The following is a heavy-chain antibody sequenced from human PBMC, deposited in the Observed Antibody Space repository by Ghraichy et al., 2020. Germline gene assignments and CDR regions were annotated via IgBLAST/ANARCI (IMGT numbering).Heavy chain of an antibody. CDR3: ALIAVAGTRFDY. D-gene: IGHD6-19*01. Sequence: ASVKVSCKASGYTFTGYYMHWVRQAPGQGLEWMGRINPNSGGTNYAQKFQGRVTMTRDTSISTAYMELSRLRSDDTAVYYCALIAVAGTRFDYWGQVTLVTVSS. J-gene: IGHJ4*02. V-gene: IGHV1-2*06. CDR2: INPNSGGT. CDR1: GYTFTGYY.